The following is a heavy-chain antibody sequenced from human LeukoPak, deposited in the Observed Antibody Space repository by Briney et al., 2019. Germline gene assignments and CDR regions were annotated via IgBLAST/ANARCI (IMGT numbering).Heavy chain of an antibody. D-gene: IGHD2-2*01. Sequence: PSETLSLTCAVYGGSFSGYYWSWIRQPPGKGLEWIGEINHSGSTNYNPSLTSQVTISVDTSKNQFSLRLSSVTAADTAMYYCARVPGYCSSASCSSFDCWGQGTLVTVSS. J-gene: IGHJ4*02. V-gene: IGHV4-34*01. CDR3: ARVPGYCSSASCSSFDC. CDR2: INHSGST. CDR1: GGSFSGYY.